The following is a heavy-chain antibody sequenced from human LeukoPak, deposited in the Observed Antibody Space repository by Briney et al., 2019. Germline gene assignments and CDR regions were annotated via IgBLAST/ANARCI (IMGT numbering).Heavy chain of an antibody. CDR3: ARNFDMKGFDP. D-gene: IGHD3-9*01. CDR1: GYTFTGYY. Sequence: EASVKVSCKASGYTFTGYYMNWVRQAPGQGLEWMGWINSDSGFTKYARKFQGRVTMTRDTSITTVYMDLTRLTSDDTAVYYCARNFDMKGFDPWGQGTLVTVSS. CDR2: INSDSGFT. V-gene: IGHV1-2*02. J-gene: IGHJ5*02.